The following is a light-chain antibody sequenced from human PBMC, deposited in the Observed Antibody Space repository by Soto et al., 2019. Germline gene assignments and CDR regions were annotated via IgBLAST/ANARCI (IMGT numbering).Light chain of an antibody. CDR3: GTWDSSLSAGV. J-gene: IGLJ1*01. V-gene: IGLV1-51*01. Sequence: QSVLTQPPSVSAAPGQKVTISCSGSSSNIGKNYVSWYQQLPGTAPKLLIYDNDQRPSGIPDRFSGSKSESDTSATLGITGLQTGDEADYYCGTWDSSLSAGVFGTGTKLTVL. CDR2: DND. CDR1: SSNIGKNY.